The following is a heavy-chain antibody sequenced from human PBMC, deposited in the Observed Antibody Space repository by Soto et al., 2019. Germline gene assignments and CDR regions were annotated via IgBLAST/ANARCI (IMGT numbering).Heavy chain of an antibody. CDR2: ISTYNGNT. D-gene: IGHD2-8*01. J-gene: IGHJ6*02. CDR3: ARDPYHVLMVNDPNLDGMDV. V-gene: IGHV1-18*01. Sequence: QVQLVQSGAEVKKPGASVKVSCKASGYTFTTYAISWVRQAPGQGLECMGRISTYNGNTNYPQSLQGRLTMTTDTSTTTAYMELRSLRSDDTAVYYCARDPYHVLMVNDPNLDGMDVWGQGTTVTVSS. CDR1: GYTFTTYA.